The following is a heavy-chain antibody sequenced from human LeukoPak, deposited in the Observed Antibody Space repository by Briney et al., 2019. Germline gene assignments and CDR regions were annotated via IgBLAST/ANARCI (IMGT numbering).Heavy chain of an antibody. CDR1: GYTFTSYD. J-gene: IGHJ5*02. V-gene: IGHV1-8*03. CDR3: ARSYSSSWYGVNWFDP. D-gene: IGHD6-13*01. Sequence: GASVKVSCKASGYTFTSYDINWVRQATGQGLEWMGWMNPNSGNTGYAQKFQGRVTITRNTSISTAYMELSSLRSEDTAVYYCARSYSSSWYGVNWFDPWGQGTLVTVSS. CDR2: MNPNSGNT.